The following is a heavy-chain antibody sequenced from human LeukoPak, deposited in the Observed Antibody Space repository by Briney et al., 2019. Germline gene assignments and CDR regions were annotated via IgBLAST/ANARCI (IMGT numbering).Heavy chain of an antibody. J-gene: IGHJ4*02. D-gene: IGHD3-22*01. V-gene: IGHV3-30*04. CDR1: GFTFSSYE. Sequence: GGSLRLSCAASGFTFSSYEMNWVRQAPGKGLEWVAVISYDGTNKNYADSVKGRFTISRDNSKNTLYLQMNSLRAEDTAVYYCARGQFRFSNYDSSAFDYWGQGTLVTVSS. CDR2: ISYDGTNK. CDR3: ARGQFRFSNYDSSAFDY.